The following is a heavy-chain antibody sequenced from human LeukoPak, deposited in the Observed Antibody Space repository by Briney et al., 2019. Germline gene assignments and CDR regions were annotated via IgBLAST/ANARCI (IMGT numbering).Heavy chain of an antibody. J-gene: IGHJ4*02. CDR2: ISYDGSNK. CDR1: GFPFISYG. Sequence: PGRSLRLSCAASGFPFISYGMHWVRQAPGKGLEWVAVISYDGSNKYYADSVKGRFTVSRDNAKNSLYLQMNSLRDEDTAVYYCARRGTMTTELDYWGQGTLVTVSS. D-gene: IGHD4-17*01. V-gene: IGHV3-30*03. CDR3: ARRGTMTTELDY.